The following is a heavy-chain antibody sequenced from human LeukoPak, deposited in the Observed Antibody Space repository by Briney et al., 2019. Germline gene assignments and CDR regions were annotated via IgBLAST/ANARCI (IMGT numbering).Heavy chain of an antibody. Sequence: PGGSLRLSCAASAFTFSSYGMHWVRQAPGKGLEWVSSMSSSSKYIYYADSVKGRFTISRDNAKNSLFLQMNSLRAEDTAVYYCARGSISIAVAADAFDIWGQGTMVTVSS. CDR3: ARGSISIAVAADAFDI. CDR1: AFTFSSYG. CDR2: MSSSSKYI. J-gene: IGHJ3*02. V-gene: IGHV3-21*01. D-gene: IGHD6-19*01.